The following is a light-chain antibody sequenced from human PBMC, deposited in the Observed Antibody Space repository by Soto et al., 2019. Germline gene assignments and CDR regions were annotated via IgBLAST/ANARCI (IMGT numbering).Light chain of an antibody. Sequence: QSVLTQPPSASGTPGQRVTISCSGSSSNIGSNTVNWYQQLPGTAPKLLIYSNNQRPSGVPDRFSGSKSGTSASLAISGLQSEHEADYYCQSFDSSLTGPILGGGTKLTVL. CDR1: SSNIGSNT. CDR2: SNN. CDR3: QSFDSSLTGPI. J-gene: IGLJ2*01. V-gene: IGLV1-44*01.